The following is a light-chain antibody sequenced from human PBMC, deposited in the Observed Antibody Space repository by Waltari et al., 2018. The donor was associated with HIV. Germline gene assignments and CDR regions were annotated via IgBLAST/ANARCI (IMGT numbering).Light chain of an antibody. Sequence: QSVLTQPPSASGTPGQRVTISCSGSSSNIGSNTVKWNQQLPGTAPKLLIHSNNQRPSGVPCRVSGSKSGTSASLAISGLQSEDEADYYCAAWDDSLNGPVFGGGTKLTVL. V-gene: IGLV1-44*01. CDR2: SNN. CDR3: AAWDDSLNGPV. CDR1: SSNIGSNT. J-gene: IGLJ2*01.